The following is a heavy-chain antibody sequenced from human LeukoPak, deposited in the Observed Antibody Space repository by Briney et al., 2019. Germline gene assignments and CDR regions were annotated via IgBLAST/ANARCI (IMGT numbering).Heavy chain of an antibody. CDR2: INDDGST. J-gene: IGHJ4*02. CDR3: ATNYYDGSGSFF. D-gene: IGHD3-22*01. Sequence: SETLSLTCTVSGGPTSSNYLWGWIRQPPGKGLEWIGHINDDGSTLYNPSLKTRVTISVDTSRYQFSLRLTSVTAADTAVYYCATNYYDGSGSFFWGQGTLVSVSS. CDR1: GGPTSSNYL. V-gene: IGHV4-39*01.